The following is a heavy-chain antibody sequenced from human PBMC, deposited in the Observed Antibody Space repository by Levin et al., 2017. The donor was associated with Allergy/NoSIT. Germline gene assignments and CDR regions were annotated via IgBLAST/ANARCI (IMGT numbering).Heavy chain of an antibody. D-gene: IGHD3-10*01. V-gene: IGHV1-18*01. CDR1: GYTFTSYG. CDR2: ISAYHGNT. Sequence: GESLKISCKASGYTFTSYGISWVRQAPGQGLEWMGWISAYHGNTNYAQKYQGRVTMTTDTLTTTAHMELRSLRSDDTAIYYCARDQGEGWFGEYGLGYYYGLDVWGQGTTVTVSS. CDR3: ARDQGEGWFGEYGLGYYYGLDV. J-gene: IGHJ6*02.